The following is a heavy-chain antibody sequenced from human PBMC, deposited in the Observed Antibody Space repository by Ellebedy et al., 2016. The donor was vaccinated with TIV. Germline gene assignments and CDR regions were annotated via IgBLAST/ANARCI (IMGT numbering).Heavy chain of an antibody. Sequence: SETLSLTXAVYGGSFSGYYRSWIRQPPGKGLEWIGEINHSGSTNYNPSLKSRVTISVDTSKNQFSLKLSSVTAADTAVYYCARAKRYYDAFDIWGQGTMVTVSS. CDR3: ARAKRYYDAFDI. CDR1: GGSFSGYY. V-gene: IGHV4-34*01. D-gene: IGHD1-26*01. CDR2: INHSGST. J-gene: IGHJ3*02.